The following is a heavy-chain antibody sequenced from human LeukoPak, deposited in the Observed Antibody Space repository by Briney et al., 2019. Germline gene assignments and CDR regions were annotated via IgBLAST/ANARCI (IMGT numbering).Heavy chain of an antibody. CDR3: AREFRSSSWYDPVY. D-gene: IGHD6-13*01. CDR1: GYTFTGYY. CDR2: INPNSGGT. J-gene: IGHJ4*02. V-gene: IGHV1-2*02. Sequence: EASVKVSCKASGYTFTGYYMHWARQAPGQGLEWMGWINPNSGGTNYAQKFQGRVTMTRDTSISTAYMELSRLRSDDTAVYYCAREFRSSSWYDPVYWGQGTLVTVSS.